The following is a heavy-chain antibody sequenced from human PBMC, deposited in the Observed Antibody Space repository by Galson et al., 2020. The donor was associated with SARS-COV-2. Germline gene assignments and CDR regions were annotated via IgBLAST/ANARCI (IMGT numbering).Heavy chain of an antibody. J-gene: IGHJ4*03. CDR1: GFTLGDYN. CDR2: MSDSGSYS. CDR3: VRDIASRDDGGNHFED. D-gene: IGHD4-17*01. Sequence: GGSLRLSCVVSGFTLGDYNMNWVRQAPGKGLEWVSSMSDSGSYSFYADSMKGRFTISRDNTKNSLYLQMNSLRIEDTAVYYCVRDIASRDDGGNHFEDWGHGTLVTVSS. V-gene: IGHV3-21*05.